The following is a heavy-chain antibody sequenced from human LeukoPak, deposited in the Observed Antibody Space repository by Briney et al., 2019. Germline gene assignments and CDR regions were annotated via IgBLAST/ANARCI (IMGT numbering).Heavy chain of an antibody. CDR3: ARDSSGYLA. J-gene: IGHJ5*02. V-gene: IGHV6-1*01. CDR2: TYYRVQWSN. D-gene: IGHD3-22*01. CDR1: GDRASSNSAA. Sequence: SRTLSLTCAISGDRASSNSAAWNWIRQSPSSGLEWQGRTYYRVQWSNDYAVFVKSRITINPDTSKNQFSLQLNSVTPEDTAVYYCARDSSGYLAWGQGTLVTVSS.